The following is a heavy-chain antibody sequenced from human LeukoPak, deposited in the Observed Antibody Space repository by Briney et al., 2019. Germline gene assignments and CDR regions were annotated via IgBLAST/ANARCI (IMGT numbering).Heavy chain of an antibody. V-gene: IGHV3-15*01. CDR1: GFTFSDYY. Sequence: GGSLRLSCAASGFTFSDYYMSWVRRAPGKGLEWVGRIKSKTDGGTTDYAAPVKGRFTISRDDSKNTLYLQMNSLKTEDTAVYYCTTGWRSDYVWGSYRNDYWGQGTLVTVSS. CDR3: TTGWRSDYVWGSYRNDY. J-gene: IGHJ4*02. CDR2: IKSKTDGGTT. D-gene: IGHD3-16*01.